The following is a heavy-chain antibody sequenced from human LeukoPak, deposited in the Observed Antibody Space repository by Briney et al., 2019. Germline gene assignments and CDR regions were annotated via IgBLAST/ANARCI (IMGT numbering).Heavy chain of an antibody. J-gene: IGHJ4*02. V-gene: IGHV3-30-3*01. Sequence: GGFLRLSCAASGFTFSSYAMHWVRQAPGKGLEWVAVISYDGSNKYYADSVKGRFTISRDNSKNTLYLQMNSLRAEDTAVYYCARDRRDGSYMKAEGFDYWGQGTLVTVSS. CDR1: GFTFSSYA. CDR3: ARDRRDGSYMKAEGFDY. CDR2: ISYDGSNK. D-gene: IGHD5-24*01.